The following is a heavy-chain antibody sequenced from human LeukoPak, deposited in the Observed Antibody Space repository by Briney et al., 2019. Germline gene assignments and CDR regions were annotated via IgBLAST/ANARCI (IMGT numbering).Heavy chain of an antibody. CDR3: ARVLVGGLDY. D-gene: IGHD1-26*01. CDR2: INHSGST. J-gene: IGHJ4*02. Sequence: PSETLSLTCAVYGGSFSGYYWSWIRQPPGKGLEWIGEINHSGSTNYNPSLKSRVTISVDTSKNQFSLKLSSVTAADTAVYYCARVLVGGLDYWGQGTLVTVSS. CDR1: GGSFSGYY. V-gene: IGHV4-34*01.